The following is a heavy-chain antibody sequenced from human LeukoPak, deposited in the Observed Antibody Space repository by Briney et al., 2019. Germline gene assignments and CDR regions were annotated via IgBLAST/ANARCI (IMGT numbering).Heavy chain of an antibody. D-gene: IGHD6-13*01. V-gene: IGHV3-23*01. Sequence: PGGSLRLSCAASGFTFSGFAMSWVRQAPGKGLEWVSSVSRFGDGTFYADSVRGRFTISRDNAKNSLYLQMNSLRAEDTAVYYCARESPSSWPKDYYYMDVWGKGTTVTVSS. CDR3: ARESPSSWPKDYYYMDV. CDR2: VSRFGDGT. CDR1: GFTFSGFA. J-gene: IGHJ6*03.